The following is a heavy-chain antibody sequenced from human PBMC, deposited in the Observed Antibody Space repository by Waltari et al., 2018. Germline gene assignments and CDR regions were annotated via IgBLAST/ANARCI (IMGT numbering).Heavy chain of an antibody. D-gene: IGHD3-10*01. Sequence: EVQLVESGGGLVQPGGSLRLSCEVSGFIFSRYWMSWVRQTPGKGVEWVAHINYEGLQKYYVDSVKGRFAISRDNAKNSVYLQMNSRRVEDTAVYYCAKSRGFEYWGQGALITVSS. CDR1: GFIFSRYW. V-gene: IGHV3-7*01. CDR3: AKSRGFEY. CDR2: INYEGLQK. J-gene: IGHJ4*02.